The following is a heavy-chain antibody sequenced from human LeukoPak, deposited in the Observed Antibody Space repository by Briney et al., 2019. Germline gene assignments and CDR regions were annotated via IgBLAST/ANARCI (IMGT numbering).Heavy chain of an antibody. J-gene: IGHJ4*02. CDR3: ARVGYCSGGSCTFDY. CDR1: GGSISSGGFY. V-gene: IGHV4-61*02. D-gene: IGHD2-15*01. CDR2: IYTLGST. Sequence: SETLSLTCTVSGGSISSGGFYWSWIRQPAGKGLEWIGRIYTLGSTNYNPSLKSRVTISVDTSKNQFSLKLSSVTAADTAVYYCARVGYCSGGSCTFDYWGQGTLVTVSS.